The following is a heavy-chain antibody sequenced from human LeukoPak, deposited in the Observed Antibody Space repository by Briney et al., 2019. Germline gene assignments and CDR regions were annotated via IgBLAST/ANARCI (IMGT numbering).Heavy chain of an antibody. J-gene: IGHJ4*02. V-gene: IGHV3-53*01. CDR3: ARDSGGYSH. CDR1: GFTVSSNY. D-gene: IGHD3-22*01. CDR2: IYSGGST. Sequence: GESLKISCAASGFTVSSNYMSWVRQAPGEGLEWVSVIYSGGSTYYADSVKGRFTISRDNSKNTLYLQMNSLRAEDTAVYYCARDSGGYSHWGQGTLVTVSS.